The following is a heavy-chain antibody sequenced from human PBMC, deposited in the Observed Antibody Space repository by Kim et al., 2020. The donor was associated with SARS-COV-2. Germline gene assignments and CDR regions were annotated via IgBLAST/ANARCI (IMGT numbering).Heavy chain of an antibody. CDR3: ARSAVGAPTGAFDI. V-gene: IGHV1-69*13. D-gene: IGHD1-26*01. Sequence: SVKVSCKASGGTFSSYAISWVRQAPGQGLEWMGGIIPIFGTANYAQKFQGRVTITADESTSTAYMELSSLRSEDTAVYYCARSAVGAPTGAFDIWGQGTMVTVSS. CDR2: IIPIFGTA. CDR1: GGTFSSYA. J-gene: IGHJ3*02.